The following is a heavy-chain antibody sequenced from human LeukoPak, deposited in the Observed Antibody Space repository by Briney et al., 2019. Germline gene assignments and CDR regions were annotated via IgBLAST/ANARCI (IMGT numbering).Heavy chain of an antibody. D-gene: IGHD5-18*01. Sequence: ASVKVSCKASGYTFTGYYMHWVRQAPGQGLEWMGWINPNSGGTNYAQKFQGRVTMTRDTSISTAYMELSRLRSDDTAVYYCARVPPRGYSYGRFDYWGQGTLVTVSS. CDR3: ARVPPRGYSYGRFDY. J-gene: IGHJ4*02. CDR1: GYTFTGYY. V-gene: IGHV1-2*02. CDR2: INPNSGGT.